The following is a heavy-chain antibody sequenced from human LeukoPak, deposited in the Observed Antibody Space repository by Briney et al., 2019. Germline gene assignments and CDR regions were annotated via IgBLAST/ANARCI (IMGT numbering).Heavy chain of an antibody. J-gene: IGHJ4*02. Sequence: GGSLRLSCAASGFTVITNDMTWVRQAPGKGLEWVSVLYSDGNTKYADSVQGRFTNSRDNSKNTLYLEMNSLSPDDTAVYYCAKGVEPLAANTLAYWGQGTLVTVSS. D-gene: IGHD1-14*01. CDR3: AKGVEPLAANTLAY. CDR2: LYSDGNT. CDR1: GFTVITND. V-gene: IGHV3-53*01.